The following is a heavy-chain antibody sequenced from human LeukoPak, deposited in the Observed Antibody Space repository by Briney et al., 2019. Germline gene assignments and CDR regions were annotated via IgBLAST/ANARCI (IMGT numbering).Heavy chain of an antibody. V-gene: IGHV4-4*07. J-gene: IGHJ1*01. CDR1: GASISSSY. Sequence: SETLSLTCTVSGASISSSYCTWIRQSAGEGLEWIGRMSSGGSTTYNPSFKGRITMSLDTSKRQFSLNLSSVTAADTAVYFCARDQTYYVSSGYYYVTYLQHWGQGILVTVSS. D-gene: IGHD3-22*01. CDR3: ARDQTYYVSSGYYYVTYLQH. CDR2: MSSGGST.